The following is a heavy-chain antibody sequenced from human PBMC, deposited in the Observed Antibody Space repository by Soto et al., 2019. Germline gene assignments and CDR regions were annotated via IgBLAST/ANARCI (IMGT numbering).Heavy chain of an antibody. D-gene: IGHD3-10*01. CDR3: AKDLGDWLRGVNQAGDFDY. V-gene: IGHV3-23*01. CDR1: GFTFSSYA. CDR2: ISRSGGST. Sequence: VGSLRLSCAASGFTFSSYAMNWVRQAPGKGLEWVSAISRSGGSTYYADSVKGRFTISRDNSKNTLFLQMTSLSADDTAIYYCAKDLGDWLRGVNQAGDFDYWGQGTQVTVSS. J-gene: IGHJ4*02.